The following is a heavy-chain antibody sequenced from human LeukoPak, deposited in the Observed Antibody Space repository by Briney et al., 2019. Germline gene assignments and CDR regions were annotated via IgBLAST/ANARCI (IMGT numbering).Heavy chain of an antibody. CDR1: GYSISSGYF. CDR2: IYHSGNS. V-gene: IGHV4-38-2*02. CDR3: AGKYYYDSRGYYYVDY. J-gene: IGHJ4*02. D-gene: IGHD3-22*01. Sequence: PSETLSLTCTVSGYSISSGYFWGWIRQFPGKGLEWIGSIYHSGNSFYNPSLKSRLTISLDTSKNQFSLKLSSVTAADTAVYYCAGKYYYDSRGYYYVDYWGQGTLVTVSS.